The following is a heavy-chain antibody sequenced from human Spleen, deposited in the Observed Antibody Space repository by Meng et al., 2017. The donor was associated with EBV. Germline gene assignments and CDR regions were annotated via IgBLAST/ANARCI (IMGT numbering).Heavy chain of an antibody. CDR1: GISAYW. V-gene: IGHV3-74*01. Sequence: EAQVKESGGGIVPPGGSLRISCVGSGISAYWVHWVRQVPGKGLVWVSRINEDGSIVNYADSVKGRFTIFRDNAKNTVSLQMNSLRVEDTALYYCAKDCFGARDHWGQGTLVTVSS. CDR3: AKDCFGARDH. D-gene: IGHD1-26*01. J-gene: IGHJ4*02. CDR2: INEDGSIV.